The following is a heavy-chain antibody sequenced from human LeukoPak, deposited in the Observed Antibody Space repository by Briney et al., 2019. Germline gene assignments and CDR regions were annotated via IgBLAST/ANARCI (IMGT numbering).Heavy chain of an antibody. CDR2: VSAYNGNT. CDR1: GYTFTIYG. Sequence: ASVKVSCKASGYTFTIYGISWVRQAPGQGLEWMGWVSAYNGNTNYAQKLQGRVTMTTDTSTSTAYMELRSLRSDDTAVYYCARVARVRYGGYMSRSVELDYWGQGTLVTVSS. CDR3: ARVARVRYGGYMSRSVELDY. J-gene: IGHJ4*02. V-gene: IGHV1-18*01. D-gene: IGHD5-12*01.